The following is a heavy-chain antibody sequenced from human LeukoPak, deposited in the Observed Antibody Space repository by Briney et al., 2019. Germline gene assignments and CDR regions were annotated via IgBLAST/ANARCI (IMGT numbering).Heavy chain of an antibody. V-gene: IGHV3-11*01. Sequence: GGSLRLSWAASGLTFSDYHMSWIRQAPGKGLEWVSHISDNGRTKYYANSVQGRFTASRDNAKNSLYLQMNSLRADDTAVYYCATVHFGYFTFWGQGTLVPVSS. CDR2: ISDNGRTK. CDR1: GLTFSDYH. D-gene: IGHD3-3*01. J-gene: IGHJ4*02. CDR3: ATVHFGYFTF.